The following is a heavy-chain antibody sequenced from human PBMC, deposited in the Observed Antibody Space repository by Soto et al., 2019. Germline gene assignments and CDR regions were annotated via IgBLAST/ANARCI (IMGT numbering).Heavy chain of an antibody. CDR3: TPSKVSGVGAFDY. V-gene: IGHV3-15*07. Sequence: EGRLVESGGGLVKPEESLRLSCAASGFIFSNAWMNWVRQAPGKGLEWVGRVKSKIDDETTDYAAPVKGRFTITRDDSDSVVYRQMTSMKIEDTAVYFCTPSKVSGVGAFDYWGPGTPVTVSS. D-gene: IGHD1-26*01. J-gene: IGHJ4*02. CDR2: VKSKIDDETT. CDR1: GFIFSNAW.